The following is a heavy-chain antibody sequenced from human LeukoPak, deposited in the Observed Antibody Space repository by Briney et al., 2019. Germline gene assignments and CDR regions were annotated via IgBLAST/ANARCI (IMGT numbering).Heavy chain of an antibody. V-gene: IGHV3-21*01. J-gene: IGHJ3*02. CDR2: ISSDSAYL. CDR1: GFTFSDYS. Sequence: GGSLRLSCAASGFTFSDYSMNWVRQAPGKGLEWVSSISSDSAYLYYVDSLRGRFTASRDNAKSSLSLQMNSLRVEDTAVYYCARAHCSGRGCYQRYDGFDIWGQGTVVTVSS. D-gene: IGHD2-15*01. CDR3: ARAHCSGRGCYQRYDGFDI.